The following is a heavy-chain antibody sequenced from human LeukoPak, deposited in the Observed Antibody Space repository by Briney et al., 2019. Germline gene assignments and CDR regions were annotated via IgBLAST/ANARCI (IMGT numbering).Heavy chain of an antibody. J-gene: IGHJ4*02. D-gene: IGHD6-13*01. Sequence: GASVKVSCKASGYTFTRYGITWVRQAPGQGLEWMAWIGAFSANTNYAQKFQGRASLTADTSTSTAYMELTTLTSDDTAVYYCARGSSYTSSWHEDYWGQGTLVTVSS. CDR3: ARGSSYTSSWHEDY. V-gene: IGHV1-18*01. CDR2: IGAFSANT. CDR1: GYTFTRYG.